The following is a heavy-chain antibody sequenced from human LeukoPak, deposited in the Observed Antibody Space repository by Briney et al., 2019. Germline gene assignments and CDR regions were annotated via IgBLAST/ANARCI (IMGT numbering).Heavy chain of an antibody. Sequence: GGSLRLSCAASGFTFSSYAMHWVRQAPGKGLEWVTIISYDGTNKYYADSVKGRFTISRDNSKNTLYLQMNSLRAEDTAVYYCAGGSSGYSRYWGQGTLVTVSS. D-gene: IGHD3-22*01. CDR3: AGGSSGYSRY. J-gene: IGHJ4*02. V-gene: IGHV3-30*04. CDR1: GFTFSSYA. CDR2: ISYDGTNK.